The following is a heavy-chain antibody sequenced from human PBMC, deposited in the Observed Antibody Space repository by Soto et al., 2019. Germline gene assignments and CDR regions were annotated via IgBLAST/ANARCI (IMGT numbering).Heavy chain of an antibody. Sequence: VTVTCAASVRTIISYDISWVPQAPGQGLEWMGGIIPIFGTANYAQKFQGRVTITADESTSTAYMELSSLRSEDTAVYYCARDRAFYGGDLNWYFDLWGRGTLVTVSS. CDR2: IIPIFGTA. J-gene: IGHJ2*01. D-gene: IGHD2-21*02. V-gene: IGHV1-69*01. CDR3: ARDRAFYGGDLNWYFDL. CDR1: VRTIISYD.